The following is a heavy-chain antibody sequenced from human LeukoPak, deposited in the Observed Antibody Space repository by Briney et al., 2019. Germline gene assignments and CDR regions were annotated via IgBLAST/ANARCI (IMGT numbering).Heavy chain of an antibody. CDR1: GGSISSYY. CDR3: ARVLVGPRVFDY. V-gene: IGHV4-59*01. Sequence: SETLSLTCTVSGGSISSYYWSWIRQPPGKGLEWIGYIYYSGSTNYNPSLKSRVTISVDTSKNQFSLKLSSVTAADTAVYYCARVLVGPRVFDYWGQGTLVTVSS. D-gene: IGHD2-2*01. J-gene: IGHJ4*02. CDR2: IYYSGST.